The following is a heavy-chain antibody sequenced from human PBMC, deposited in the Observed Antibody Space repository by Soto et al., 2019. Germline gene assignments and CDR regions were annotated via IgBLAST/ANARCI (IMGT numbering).Heavy chain of an antibody. Sequence: LTCTVSGGSISSGCYYWSWIRQHPGKGLEWIGYIYYSGSTYYNPSLKSRVTISVDTSKNQFSLKLSSVTAADTAVYYCARRLIYGDTAFDIWGQGTMVTVAS. V-gene: IGHV4-31*03. CDR3: ARRLIYGDTAFDI. D-gene: IGHD4-17*01. CDR2: IYYSGST. J-gene: IGHJ3*02. CDR1: GGSISSGCYY.